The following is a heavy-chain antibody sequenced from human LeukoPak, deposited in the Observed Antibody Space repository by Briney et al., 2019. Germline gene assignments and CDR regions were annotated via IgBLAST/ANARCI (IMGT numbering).Heavy chain of an antibody. D-gene: IGHD1-26*01. CDR1: GFTFSSYA. J-gene: IGHJ4*02. CDR3: AKVVSGSSIDY. Sequence: GGSLRLSCAASGFTFSSYAMHWVRQAPGKGLEYVSAISSNGGSTYYANSVKGRFTISRDNSKNTLYLQMNSLRAEDTAVYYCAKVVSGSSIDYWGPGTLVTVSS. V-gene: IGHV3-64*01. CDR2: ISSNGGST.